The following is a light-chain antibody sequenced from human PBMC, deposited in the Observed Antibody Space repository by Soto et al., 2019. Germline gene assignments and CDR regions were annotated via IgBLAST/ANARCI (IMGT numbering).Light chain of an antibody. Sequence: VLTQSPGTLSLSPGERATLSCRSSQSVSSNYLAWYQQKPDQAPRLVIYDVSGRATGIPDRFSGSGSGTDFTLTISRLEPEDSAVYYCQQYGLSPTFGQGTKVEIK. J-gene: IGKJ1*01. CDR1: QSVSSNY. CDR2: DVS. CDR3: QQYGLSPT. V-gene: IGKV3-20*01.